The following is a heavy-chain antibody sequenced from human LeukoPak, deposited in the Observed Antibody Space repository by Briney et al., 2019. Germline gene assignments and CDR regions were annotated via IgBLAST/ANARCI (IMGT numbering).Heavy chain of an antibody. V-gene: IGHV4-59*01. CDR2: IYYSGST. Sequence: SETLSLTCTVSGGPISSYYWSWIRQPPGKGLEWIGYIYYSGSTNYNPSLKSRVTISVDTSKNQFSLKLSSVTAADTAVYYCAGASNYYGSGSFDYWGQGTLVTVSS. CDR3: AGASNYYGSGSFDY. D-gene: IGHD3-10*01. CDR1: GGPISSYY. J-gene: IGHJ4*02.